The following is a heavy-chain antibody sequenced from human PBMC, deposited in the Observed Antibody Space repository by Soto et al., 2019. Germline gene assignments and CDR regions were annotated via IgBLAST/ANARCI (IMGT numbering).Heavy chain of an antibody. J-gene: IGHJ4*02. CDR3: ARSRGYYDSSGYSYY. D-gene: IGHD3-22*01. CDR1: GGSISSSNW. Sequence: KTSETLSLTCAVSGGSISSSNWWSWVRQPPGKGLEWIGEIYHGGSTNYNPSLKSRVTISVDKSKNQFSLKLSSVTAADTAVYYCARSRGYYDSSGYSYYWGQGTPVTVSS. V-gene: IGHV4-4*02. CDR2: IYHGGST.